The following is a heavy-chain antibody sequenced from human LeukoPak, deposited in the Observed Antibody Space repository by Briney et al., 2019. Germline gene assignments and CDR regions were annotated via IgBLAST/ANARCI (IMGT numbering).Heavy chain of an antibody. CDR3: AKDGIVSPYYYFYTDV. J-gene: IGHJ6*03. Sequence: GGSLTLSCAASGCTFTSQAMNWVRQAPAKGLEWVSSISGSGGRIDSADSLKGRFTISTDTSKNTLSQHMNSLRVDDTAAYYCAKDGIVSPYYYFYTDVWGKGAKVTVSS. CDR2: ISGSGGRI. CDR1: GCTFTSQA. V-gene: IGHV3-23*01. D-gene: IGHD1-26*01.